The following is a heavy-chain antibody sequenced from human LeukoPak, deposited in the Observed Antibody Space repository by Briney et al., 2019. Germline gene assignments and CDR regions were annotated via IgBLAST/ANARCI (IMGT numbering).Heavy chain of an antibody. J-gene: IGHJ4*02. CDR3: ARDLPDSDTAMVPRYFDY. Sequence: GSLRLSCAASGFTFSSYSMNWVRQAPGKGLEWVSYISSSSSTIYYADSVKGRFTISRDNAKNSLYLQMNSLRAEDTAVYYCARDLPDSDTAMVPRYFDYWGQGTLVTVSS. D-gene: IGHD5-18*01. CDR1: GFTFSSYS. CDR2: ISSSSSTI. V-gene: IGHV3-48*01.